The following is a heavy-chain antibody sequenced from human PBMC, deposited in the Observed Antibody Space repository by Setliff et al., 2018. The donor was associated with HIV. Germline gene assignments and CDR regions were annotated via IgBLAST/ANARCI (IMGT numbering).Heavy chain of an antibody. J-gene: IGHJ5*02. D-gene: IGHD2-2*01. Sequence: PSETLSLTCAVSGYSISSGYYWGWIRQPPGKGLEWIGSIYHSGSTYYNPSLRSRVIISVDKSKNQFSLKLISLTAADTAKYFCARGVQAQVVLMSYAKGRFDPWGQGTQVTVSS. CDR3: ARGVQAQVVLMSYAKGRFDP. V-gene: IGHV4-38-2*01. CDR2: IYHSGST. CDR1: GYSISSGYY.